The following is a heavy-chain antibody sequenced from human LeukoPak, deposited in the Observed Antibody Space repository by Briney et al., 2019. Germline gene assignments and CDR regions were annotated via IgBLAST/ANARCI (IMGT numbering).Heavy chain of an antibody. D-gene: IGHD3-22*01. CDR1: GGSISSGDYY. CDR2: IYYSGST. CDR3: ATHSSSYSYFDY. V-gene: IGHV4-30-4*01. Sequence: PSETLSLTCIVSGGSISSGDYYWSWIRQPLGKGLEWIGYIYYSGSTYYNPSLKSRITMSVDTSKNQFSLKLSSVTAADTAVYYCATHSSSYSYFDYWGQGTLVTVSS. J-gene: IGHJ4*02.